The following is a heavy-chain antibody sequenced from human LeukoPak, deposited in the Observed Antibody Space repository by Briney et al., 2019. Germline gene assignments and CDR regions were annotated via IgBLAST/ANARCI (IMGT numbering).Heavy chain of an antibody. CDR1: GFTFRTSW. CDR3: AKDLLRYLWFGES. D-gene: IGHD3-10*01. CDR2: IRFDGSDE. Sequence: GGSLRLSCGASGFTFRTSWLNWVRQAQGKGLEWGTFIRFDGSDEFYEDSVRGRFTISRDNAKNKVYLQMNSLRLEDTALYYCAKDLLRYLWFGESWGQGTLVTVSS. J-gene: IGHJ5*02. V-gene: IGHV3-30*02.